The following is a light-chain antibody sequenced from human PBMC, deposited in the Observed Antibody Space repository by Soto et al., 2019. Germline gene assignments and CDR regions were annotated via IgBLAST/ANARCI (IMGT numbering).Light chain of an antibody. CDR3: QQSSSGPFT. V-gene: IGKV1-39*01. Sequence: DIQMTQSPDSLSASVGDRVTITCRASQSISTYLHWYQQKPGKAPKLLVHSVSNLQSGVPSRFTGSGSGTDFTLTISSLQPADFATYFCQQSSSGPFTFGQGTKLEI. J-gene: IGKJ2*01. CDR2: SVS. CDR1: QSISTY.